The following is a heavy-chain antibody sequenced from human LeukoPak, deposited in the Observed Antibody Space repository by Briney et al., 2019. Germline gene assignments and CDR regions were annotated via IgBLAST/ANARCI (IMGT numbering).Heavy chain of an antibody. Sequence: GGSLRLSCTASGLTLGDYAMSRVRQAPGKGPGWVGFIRSKAYGGTTEYAAPVQGKHPISRDDWKSIAYLQMNSLKTEDTAVYYCTRVTGPYYDILTGYYPYYFDYWGQGTLVTVSS. J-gene: IGHJ4*02. CDR1: GLTLGDYA. V-gene: IGHV3-49*04. CDR3: TRVTGPYYDILTGYYPYYFDY. D-gene: IGHD3-9*01. CDR2: IRSKAYGGTT.